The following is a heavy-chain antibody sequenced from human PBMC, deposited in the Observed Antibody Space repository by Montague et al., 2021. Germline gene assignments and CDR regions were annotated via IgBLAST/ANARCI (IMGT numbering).Heavy chain of an antibody. Sequence: TLSLTCTVSGDSLSSVGYSWTWIRQHPGKGLEWIGYMYYSGSTYYNPSLKSRVTISGDTSKNHFSLRLTSVTAADTAVYYCARGRLATGDFDYWGQGTLVTGSP. CDR3: ARGRLATGDFDY. V-gene: IGHV4-31*03. D-gene: IGHD6-13*01. CDR1: GDSLSSVGYS. J-gene: IGHJ4*02. CDR2: MYYSGST.